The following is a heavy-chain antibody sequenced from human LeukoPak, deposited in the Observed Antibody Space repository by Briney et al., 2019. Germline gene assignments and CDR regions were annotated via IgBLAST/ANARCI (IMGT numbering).Heavy chain of an antibody. CDR3: ARSGTGGGY. Sequence: SETLSLTCAVYGGSFSGYYCSWIRQHPGKGLEWIGYIRYSGSTLYNPSLKSRLSISVDTSKNQFSLMLSSVTAADTAMYYCARSGTGGGYWGQGTLVTVSS. CDR2: IRYSGST. CDR1: GGSFSGYY. J-gene: IGHJ4*02. V-gene: IGHV4-34*09. D-gene: IGHD3-10*01.